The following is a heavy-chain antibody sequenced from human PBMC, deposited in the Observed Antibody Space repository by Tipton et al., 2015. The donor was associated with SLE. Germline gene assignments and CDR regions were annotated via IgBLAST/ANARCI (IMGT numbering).Heavy chain of an antibody. CDR3: ARFAAPQLAHNWFVP. Sequence: QLVQSGAEVKKPGESLKISCKTSGYDFSGFWIGWVRQMPGKGPEWMGIIYPDDSTTKYSPSFQGQVIIPADKSINTAYLQWNSLTASDTAMYFCARFAAPQLAHNWFVPWGQGTLVTVSS. D-gene: IGHD1-1*01. CDR2: IYPDDSTT. V-gene: IGHV5-51*03. J-gene: IGHJ5*01. CDR1: GYDFSGFW.